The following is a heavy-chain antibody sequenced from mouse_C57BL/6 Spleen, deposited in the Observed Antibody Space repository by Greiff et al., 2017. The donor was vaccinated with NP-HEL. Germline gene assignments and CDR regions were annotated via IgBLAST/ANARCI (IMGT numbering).Heavy chain of an antibody. Sequence: QVQLQQSEAELVKPGASVKISCKASGYTFTDHTMNWMKQRPEQGLEWIGYIYPRDGSTKYNEKFKGKATLTADKSSSTAYMQLNSLTSEDSAVYVCASGGYDWYFDVWGTGTTVTVSS. CDR1: GYTFTDHT. D-gene: IGHD2-14*01. J-gene: IGHJ1*03. V-gene: IGHV1-78*01. CDR2: IYPRDGST. CDR3: ASGGYDWYFDV.